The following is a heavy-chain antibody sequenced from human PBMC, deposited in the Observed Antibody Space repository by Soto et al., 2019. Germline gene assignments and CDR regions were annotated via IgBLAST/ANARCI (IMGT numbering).Heavy chain of an antibody. J-gene: IGHJ6*03. Sequence: QVQLVQSGAEVKKPGASVKVSCKASGYTFTTYDISWVRQAPGQGLEWMGWISAFNGNTNYAQKLHGRVTMTTDTSTSTAYMELRSLRSDDTAVYYCARAVSHFYHYYYMDVWGKGTTVTVSS. V-gene: IGHV1-18*01. CDR2: ISAFNGNT. CDR3: ARAVSHFYHYYYMDV. CDR1: GYTFTTYD. D-gene: IGHD2-8*01.